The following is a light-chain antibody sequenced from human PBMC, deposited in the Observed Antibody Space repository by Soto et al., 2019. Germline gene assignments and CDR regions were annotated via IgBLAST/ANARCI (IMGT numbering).Light chain of an antibody. J-gene: IGKJ1*01. CDR1: QSVSSY. V-gene: IGKV3-15*01. CDR2: GAS. Sequence: EIVLTQPPATLSLAPEQPATLSCRASQSVSSYLAWYQQKPGQAPRLLIYGASTRATGIPARFSGSGSGTEFTLTISSLQSEDFAVYYCQQYNNWPRTFGQGTKV. CDR3: QQYNNWPRT.